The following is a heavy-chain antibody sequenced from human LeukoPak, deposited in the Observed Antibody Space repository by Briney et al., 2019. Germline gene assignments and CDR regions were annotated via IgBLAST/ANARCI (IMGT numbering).Heavy chain of an antibody. V-gene: IGHV3-30-3*01. D-gene: IGHD5-18*01. CDR3: ARGRGSWDTAMAGNY. J-gene: IGHJ4*02. Sequence: GGSLRLSCAASGFTFSSYAMHWVRQAPGKGLEWVAVISYDGSNKYYADSVKGRFTISRDNSKNTLYLQMNSLRAEDTAVYYCARGRGSWDTAMAGNYWGQGTLVTVSS. CDR1: GFTFSSYA. CDR2: ISYDGSNK.